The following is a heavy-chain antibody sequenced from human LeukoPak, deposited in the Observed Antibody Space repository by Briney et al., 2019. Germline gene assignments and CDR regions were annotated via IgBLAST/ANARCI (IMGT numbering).Heavy chain of an antibody. V-gene: IGHV4-38-2*02. J-gene: IGHJ3*02. CDR1: GYSISSDYY. CDR2: IYHSGST. Sequence: SETLSLTCIVSGYSISSDYYWGWIRQPPGKGLEWIGNIYHSGSTYYNPSLRSRVTIPIDTSKNQFSLKLSSVTAADTAVYYCAREWDNWNAGAFDIWGQGTMVTVSS. D-gene: IGHD1-20*01. CDR3: AREWDNWNAGAFDI.